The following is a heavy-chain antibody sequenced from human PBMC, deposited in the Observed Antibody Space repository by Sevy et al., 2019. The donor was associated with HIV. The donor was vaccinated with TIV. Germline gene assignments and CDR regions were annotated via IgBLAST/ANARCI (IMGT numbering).Heavy chain of an antibody. CDR3: AQGRNNWREGLDS. CDR2: ISGSGDFK. V-gene: IGHV3-23*01. Sequence: GGSLRLSCEVSGFTFNKYAMHWVRQAPGKGLEWLSLISGSGDFKYYADSVQGRFTVSRDNSKSTLFLHISSLTVEDSAVYYCAQGRNNWREGLDSWGQGTRVTVSS. CDR1: GFTFNKYA. J-gene: IGHJ4*02.